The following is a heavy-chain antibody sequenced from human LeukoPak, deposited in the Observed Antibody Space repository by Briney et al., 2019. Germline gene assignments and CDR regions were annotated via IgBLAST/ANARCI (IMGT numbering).Heavy chain of an antibody. J-gene: IGHJ4*02. CDR1: GGSISSYY. CDR3: AKESPTFDY. V-gene: IGHV4-59*12. Sequence: SETLSLTCTVSGGSISSYYWSWVRQPPGKGLEWIGYTYYSGSTNYNPSLKSRVTMSVDTSKNQFSLKLSSVTAADTAVYYCAKESPTFDYWGQGTLVTVSS. CDR2: TYYSGST.